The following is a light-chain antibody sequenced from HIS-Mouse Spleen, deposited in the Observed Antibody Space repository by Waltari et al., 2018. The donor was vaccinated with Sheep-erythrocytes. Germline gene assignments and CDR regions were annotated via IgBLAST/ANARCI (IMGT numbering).Light chain of an antibody. CDR3: QQYYSTLT. J-gene: IGKJ4*01. Sequence: EIVLTQSPGTLSLSPGERVTLSCRASQSVSSSYLAWYQQKPGQAPRLLIYGASSRATGIPDRFSGSGSGTDFTLTISRLEPEDVAVYYCQQYYSTLTFGGGTKVEIK. CDR2: GAS. CDR1: QSVSSSY. V-gene: IGKV3-20*01.